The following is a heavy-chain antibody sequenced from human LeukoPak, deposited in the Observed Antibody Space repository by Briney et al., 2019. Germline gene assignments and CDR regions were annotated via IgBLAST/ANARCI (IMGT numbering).Heavy chain of an antibody. CDR1: GGTFSSYA. J-gene: IGHJ4*02. D-gene: IGHD2-15*01. CDR2: IIPIFGTA. Sequence: SVKVSCKASGGTFSSYAISWVRQAPGQGLEWMGGIIPIFGTANYAQKFQGRVTITADESTSTAYMELSSLRSEDTAVYYCARPRSRGGRTHFDYWGQGTLVTVSS. CDR3: ARPRSRGGRTHFDY. V-gene: IGHV1-69*13.